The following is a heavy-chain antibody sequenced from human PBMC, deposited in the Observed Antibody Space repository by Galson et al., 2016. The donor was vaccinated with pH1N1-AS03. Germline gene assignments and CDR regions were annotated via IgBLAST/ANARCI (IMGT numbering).Heavy chain of an antibody. CDR2: TRSSGGST. CDR1: GFTFTDFA. D-gene: IGHD3-16*01. V-gene: IGHV3-23*01. J-gene: IGHJ5*02. CDR3: ATDRFGEPTT. Sequence: SLRLSCATSGFTFTDFAVSWVRQAPGRGLEWVSATRSSGGSTYYAESVKGRFTISRHISTNTVNLQMNNLRVEDTATYYCATDRFGEPTTWGQGTLIIVS.